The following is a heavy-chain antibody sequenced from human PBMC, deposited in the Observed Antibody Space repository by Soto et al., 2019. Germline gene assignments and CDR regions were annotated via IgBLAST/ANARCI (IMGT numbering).Heavy chain of an antibody. Sequence: QVQLQESGPGLVQPSETLSLTCIGSGGSITTYFWSWIRQSPGKSLEWIGHMNPSGGTYYNPSIKSRVTLSLATSKNQCPLKLTAVTAADTAVYYCATFESYSDLDYWGQGTLVTVSS. CDR2: MNPSGGT. J-gene: IGHJ4*02. CDR1: GGSITTYF. CDR3: ATFESYSDLDY. V-gene: IGHV4-4*08. D-gene: IGHD4-17*01.